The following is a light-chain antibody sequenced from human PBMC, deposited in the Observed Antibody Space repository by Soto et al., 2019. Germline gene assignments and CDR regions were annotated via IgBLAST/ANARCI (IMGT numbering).Light chain of an antibody. V-gene: IGKV3-20*01. J-gene: IGKJ1*01. CDR2: GAS. Sequence: EILLTQSPDSLSLSPGDRATLSCRASQSFSSTFFAWYQQKPGQAPRLLIYGASSRATGIPDRFSGSGSGTDFTLTISRLEREDFAVYYCQQYASSVTFGQETKVEIK. CDR3: QQYASSVT. CDR1: QSFSSTF.